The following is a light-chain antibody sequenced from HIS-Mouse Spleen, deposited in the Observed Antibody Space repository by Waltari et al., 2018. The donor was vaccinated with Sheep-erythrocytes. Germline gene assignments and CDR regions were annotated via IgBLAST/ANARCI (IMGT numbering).Light chain of an antibody. CDR1: SSDVGSYNL. J-gene: IGLJ3*02. Sequence: QSALTQPASVSGSPGQSITISCTGTSSDVGSYNLVSWYQQHPGKAPKLMIYEGSKRPSGGSNRVSGSKSGNTASLTISGRQAEDEADYYCCSYAGSSTPWVFGGGTKLTVL. CDR3: CSYAGSSTPWV. CDR2: EGS. V-gene: IGLV2-23*01.